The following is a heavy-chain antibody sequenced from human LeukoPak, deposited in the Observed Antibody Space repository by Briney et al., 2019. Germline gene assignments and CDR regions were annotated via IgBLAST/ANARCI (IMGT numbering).Heavy chain of an antibody. D-gene: IGHD2-8*01. CDR2: IKQDGSGK. Sequence: GGSLRLSCAASGFTFSSYWMSWVRQAPWKGLEWVANIKQDGSGKYYVDSVKGRFTISRDNAKNSLYLQMNSLRAEDTAVYYCARLKDDVTKFDYWGQGTLVTVSS. CDR1: GFTFSSYW. J-gene: IGHJ4*02. CDR3: ARLKDDVTKFDY. V-gene: IGHV3-7*01.